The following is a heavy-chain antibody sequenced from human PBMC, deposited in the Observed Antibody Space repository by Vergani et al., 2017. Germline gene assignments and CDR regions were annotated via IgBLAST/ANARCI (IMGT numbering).Heavy chain of an antibody. Sequence: QVQLVESGGGVVQPGRSLRLSCAASGFTFSSYAMHWVRQAPGKGLEWVAVISYDGSNKYYADAVKGRFTISRDNSKNTLYLQMNSLRAEDTAVYYCAGDSITMVRGVYGMDVWGQGTTVTVSS. D-gene: IGHD3-10*01. CDR3: AGDSITMVRGVYGMDV. V-gene: IGHV3-30*14. CDR2: ISYDGSNK. CDR1: GFTFSSYA. J-gene: IGHJ6*02.